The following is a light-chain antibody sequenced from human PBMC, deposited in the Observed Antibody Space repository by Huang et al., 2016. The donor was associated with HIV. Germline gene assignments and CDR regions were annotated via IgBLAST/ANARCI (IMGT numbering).Light chain of an antibody. J-gene: IGKJ1*01. CDR2: ATS. CDR1: QGISNS. CDR3: QQYYNNPPWT. Sequence: TQMTQSPSSLSASVGDRVTITCRGSQGISNSVAWYHQKPGKAPKLLLYATSRLETGAPSRFSGSRSGTEYTLPISSLQPEDLATYYCQQYYNNPPWTFGQGTKVEIK. V-gene: IGKV1-NL1*01.